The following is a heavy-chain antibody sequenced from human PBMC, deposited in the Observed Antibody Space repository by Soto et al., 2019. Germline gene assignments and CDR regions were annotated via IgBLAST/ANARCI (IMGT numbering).Heavy chain of an antibody. Sequence: ASVKFYCKASGYTFTHCYITWVRQAPGQGLEWMGAISAHKGNTNYAQKLQGRVTMTTDTSTSTAYMELRSLRSDDTAVYYCARDSNYDFWSGYFGLYYYYGMDVWGQGTTVTVSS. CDR3: ARDSNYDFWSGYFGLYYYYGMDV. V-gene: IGHV1-18*01. CDR1: GYTFTHCY. J-gene: IGHJ6*02. CDR2: ISAHKGNT. D-gene: IGHD3-3*01.